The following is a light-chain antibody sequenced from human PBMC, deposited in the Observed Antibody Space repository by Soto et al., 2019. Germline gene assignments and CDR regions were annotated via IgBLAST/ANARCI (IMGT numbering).Light chain of an antibody. J-gene: IGLJ2*01. CDR3: SSYTSSSTLEGVV. V-gene: IGLV2-14*01. CDR1: SSDVGGYNY. CDR2: DVS. Sequence: QSALTQPASVSGSPGQSITISCTGTSSDVGGYNYVSWYQQHPGKAPKLMIYDVSNRPSGVSNRFSGSMSGNTASLTISGLQAEDEADYYCSSYTSSSTLEGVVFGGGTKLTVL.